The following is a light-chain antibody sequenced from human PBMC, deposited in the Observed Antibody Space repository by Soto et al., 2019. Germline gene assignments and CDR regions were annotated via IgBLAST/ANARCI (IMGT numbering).Light chain of an antibody. CDR1: SSDIGAYNY. Sequence: SALAQPASVSGSPGQSIAIPCTGTSSDIGAYNYVSWYQQHPGKAPKLLLSEVSNRPSGVSDRFSGSKSGNTASLTISGLQAEDEADYYCSSFTSAYTFVFGTGTKVTVL. CDR3: SSFTSAYTFV. CDR2: EVS. V-gene: IGLV2-14*01. J-gene: IGLJ1*01.